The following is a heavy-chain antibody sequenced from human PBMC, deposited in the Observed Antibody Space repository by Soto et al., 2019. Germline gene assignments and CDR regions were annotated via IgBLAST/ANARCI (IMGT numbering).Heavy chain of an antibody. J-gene: IGHJ6*02. CDR2: FDPEDGET. CDR1: GYTLTELS. Sequence: ASVKVSCKVSGYTLTELSMHWVRQAPGKGLEWMGGFDPEDGETIYAQKFQGRVTMTEDTSTDTAYMELSSLRSEDTAVYYCSTVLFLSKGYGRSGYYSGMDVWGQGTTVTVSS. D-gene: IGHD5-12*01. V-gene: IGHV1-24*01. CDR3: STVLFLSKGYGRSGYYSGMDV.